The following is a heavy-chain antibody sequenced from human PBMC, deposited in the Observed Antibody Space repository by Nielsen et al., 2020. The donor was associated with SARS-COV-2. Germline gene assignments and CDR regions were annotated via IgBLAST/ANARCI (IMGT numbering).Heavy chain of an antibody. J-gene: IGHJ4*02. Sequence: AGSLRLSCAASGFTFSKFPMHWVRQAPGKGLEWLAIISYGGDNEHYADSAKGRFTVSRDNSRSTVYLQMNRLTFEDTAVYFCARETIDHTSSFIDYWGQGTLVTVSS. CDR2: ISYGGDNE. V-gene: IGHV3-30-3*01. CDR3: ARETIDHTSSFIDY. CDR1: GFTFSKFP. D-gene: IGHD2-2*01.